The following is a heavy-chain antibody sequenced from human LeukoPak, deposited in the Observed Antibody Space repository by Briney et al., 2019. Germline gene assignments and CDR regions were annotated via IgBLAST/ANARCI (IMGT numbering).Heavy chain of an antibody. CDR3: ARDCSGGSCYGAFDI. V-gene: IGHV4-59*12. CDR2: IYYSGST. D-gene: IGHD2-15*01. CDR1: GGSISSYY. J-gene: IGHJ3*02. Sequence: SETLSLTCTVSGGSISSYYWSWLRQPPGKGLEWLGYIYYSGSTNYNPSLKSRVTISVDTSKNQFSLKLSSVTATDTAVYYCARDCSGGSCYGAFDIWGQGTMVTVSS.